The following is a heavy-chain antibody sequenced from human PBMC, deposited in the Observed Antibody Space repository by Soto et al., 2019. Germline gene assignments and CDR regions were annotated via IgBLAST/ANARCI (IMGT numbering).Heavy chain of an antibody. CDR3: AIEVVVVAANSVNWFDP. J-gene: IGHJ5*02. CDR2: IIPIFGTA. V-gene: IGHV1-69*01. D-gene: IGHD2-15*01. CDR1: GGTFSSYA. Sequence: QVQLVQSGAEVKKPGSSVKVSCKASGGTFSSYAISWVRQAPGQGLEWMGGIIPIFGTANYAQKFQGRVTITADESTSTAYMELSSLRSEDTAVYYCAIEVVVVAANSVNWFDPWGQGTLVTVSS.